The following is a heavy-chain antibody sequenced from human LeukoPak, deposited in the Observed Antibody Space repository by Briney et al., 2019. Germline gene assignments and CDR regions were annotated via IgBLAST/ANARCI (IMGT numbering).Heavy chain of an antibody. D-gene: IGHD3-3*01. V-gene: IGHV3-20*04. Sequence: PGGSLRLSCAASGFTFDDYGMSWVRQAPGKGLEWVSGINWNGGSTGYADSVKGRFTISRDNAKNSLYPQMNSLRAEDTALYYCARAGHYDFWSGNYYYYYMDVWGKGTTVTVSS. CDR3: ARAGHYDFWSGNYYYYYMDV. CDR2: INWNGGST. CDR1: GFTFDDYG. J-gene: IGHJ6*03.